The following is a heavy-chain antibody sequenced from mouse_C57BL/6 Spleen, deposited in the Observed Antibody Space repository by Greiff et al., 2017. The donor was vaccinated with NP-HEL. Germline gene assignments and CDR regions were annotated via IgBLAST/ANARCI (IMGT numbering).Heavy chain of an antibody. D-gene: IGHD1-1*01. CDR3: ARATDLYSYGSSYDYAMDY. Sequence: VQLQQPGTELVKPGASVKLSCKASGYTFTSYWMHWVKQRPGQGLEWIGNINPSNGGTNYNEKFKSKATLTVDKSSSTAYMQLSSLTSEDSAVYYCARATDLYSYGSSYDYAMDYWGQGTSVTVSS. V-gene: IGHV1-53*01. J-gene: IGHJ4*01. CDR1: GYTFTSYW. CDR2: INPSNGGT.